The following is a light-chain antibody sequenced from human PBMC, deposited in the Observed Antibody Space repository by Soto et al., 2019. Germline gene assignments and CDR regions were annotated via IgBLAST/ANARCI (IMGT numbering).Light chain of an antibody. CDR2: WAS. J-gene: IGKJ5*01. Sequence: DIVMTQSPDSLAVSLGERATINCKSSQSLLYSSNNKNYLAWYQQKPGQPPKLLIYWASTRESGVPDRFSGSGSGTDSTLTISSLQAEDVAVYYCQQYYSPPITFGQGTRLENK. CDR3: QQYYSPPIT. CDR1: QSLLYSSNNKNY. V-gene: IGKV4-1*01.